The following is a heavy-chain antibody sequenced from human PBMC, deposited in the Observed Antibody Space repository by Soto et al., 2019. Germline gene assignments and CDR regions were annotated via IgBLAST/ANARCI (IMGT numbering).Heavy chain of an antibody. CDR1: GASISTSNW. V-gene: IGHV4-4*02. Sequence: QVQLQESGPGLVKPSGTLSLTCAVSGASISTSNWWSWVRQPPGKGLEWIGEIYHRGSTNYNPSLKRRVTIAVDKSRNQFSLKLTSVTAADTAVYYCARRWGEGRVDYWGQGTLVTVSS. D-gene: IGHD3-10*01. CDR2: IYHRGST. CDR3: ARRWGEGRVDY. J-gene: IGHJ4*02.